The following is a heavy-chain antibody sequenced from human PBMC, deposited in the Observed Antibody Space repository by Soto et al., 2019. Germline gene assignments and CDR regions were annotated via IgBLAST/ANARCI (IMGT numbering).Heavy chain of an antibody. CDR3: ATTRGAGSYYFDY. D-gene: IGHD1-26*01. J-gene: IGHJ4*02. Sequence: QVQLVESGGGVVQPGRSLRLSCAASGFTFSSYAMHWVRQAPGKGLEWVAVISYDGSNKYYADSVKGRFTISRDNSKNTLYLQMNSLRAEDTAVYYCATTRGAGSYYFDYWGQVTLVTVSS. CDR2: ISYDGSNK. CDR1: GFTFSSYA. V-gene: IGHV3-30-3*01.